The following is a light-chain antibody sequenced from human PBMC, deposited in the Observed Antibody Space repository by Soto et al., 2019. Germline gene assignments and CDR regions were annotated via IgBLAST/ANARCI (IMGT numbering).Light chain of an antibody. Sequence: QSALTQPASVSGSPGQSIAISCTGVRTDVDGYDYVSWYQQHPGQAPQLIIYDVSNRPSGVSHRFSGSKSGDTASLTISGLQAEDDADYYCTSYTSSTPFYGFGTGTKVTVL. CDR2: DVS. J-gene: IGLJ1*01. CDR1: RTDVDGYDY. CDR3: TSYTSSTPFYG. V-gene: IGLV2-14*03.